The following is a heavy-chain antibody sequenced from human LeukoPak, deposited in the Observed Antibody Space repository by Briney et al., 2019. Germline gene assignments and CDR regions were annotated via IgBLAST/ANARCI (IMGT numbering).Heavy chain of an antibody. Sequence: SETLSLTCSVSGGSISRSDHYWSWIRQPPGKGLEWIGNIYYNGITYYNPSLKSRVTISVDTSKNQFSLKLSSVTAADTAVYYCARDGADCSSTSCYAFDIWGQGTMVTVSS. D-gene: IGHD2-2*01. CDR1: GGSISRSDHY. CDR2: IYYNGIT. CDR3: ARDGADCSSTSCYAFDI. V-gene: IGHV4-30-4*02. J-gene: IGHJ3*02.